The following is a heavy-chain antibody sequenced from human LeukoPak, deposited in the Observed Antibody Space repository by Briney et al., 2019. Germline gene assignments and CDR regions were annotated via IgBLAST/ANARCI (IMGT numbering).Heavy chain of an antibody. CDR3: ARHGNYYYGMDV. J-gene: IGHJ6*02. D-gene: IGHD1-26*01. V-gene: IGHV4-59*08. CDR1: GGSISRYY. CDR2: IYYSGST. Sequence: SETLSLTCTVSGGSISRYYWSWIRQPPGKGLEWIGYIYYSGSTNYNPSLKSRVTISVDTSKNQFSLKLGSVTAADTAVYYCARHGNYYYGMDVWGQGTTVTVSS.